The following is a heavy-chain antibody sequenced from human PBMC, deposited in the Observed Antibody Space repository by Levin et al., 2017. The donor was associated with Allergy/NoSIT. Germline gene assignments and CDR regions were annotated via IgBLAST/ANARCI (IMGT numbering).Heavy chain of an antibody. CDR2: ITPLFGTA. Sequence: GGSLRLSCKASGVTFKNYLITWVRQAPGHGLQWVGGITPLFGTANSAQKFQGRVTITADESTRTAYMELHSLTSEDTAVYYCSCRDASHDFWGQGTRVTGSS. CDR3: SCRDASHDF. CDR1: GVTFKNYL. D-gene: IGHD3/OR15-3a*01. J-gene: IGHJ4*02. V-gene: IGHV1-69*01.